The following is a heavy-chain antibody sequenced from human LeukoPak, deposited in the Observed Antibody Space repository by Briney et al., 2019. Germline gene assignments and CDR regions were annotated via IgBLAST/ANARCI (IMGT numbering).Heavy chain of an antibody. CDR2: FDPEGGET. CDR3: ATLYSGSYYFDY. D-gene: IGHD1-26*01. V-gene: IGHV1-24*01. CDR1: GYTLTELS. Sequence: ASVKVSCKVSGYTLTELSMHWVRQAPGKGLEWMGGFDPEGGETIYAQKFQGRVTMTEDTSTDTAYMELSSLRSEDTAVYYCATLYSGSYYFDYWGQGTLVTVSS. J-gene: IGHJ4*02.